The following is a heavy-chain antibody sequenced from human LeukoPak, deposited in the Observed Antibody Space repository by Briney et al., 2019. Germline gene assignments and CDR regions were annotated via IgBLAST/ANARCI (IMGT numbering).Heavy chain of an antibody. Sequence: GGSLRLSCEASGFTFNNAWMSWIRQVPGKGLEWVGRIKSRSAGGTIDYPALVKGRFIISRDDSKNMLYLQMNSLKIEDTAVYYCTTDLGDYGDYIREWGQGTLVTVSS. D-gene: IGHD4-17*01. CDR3: TTDLGDYGDYIRE. CDR2: IKSRSAGGTI. CDR1: GFTFNNAW. V-gene: IGHV3-15*01. J-gene: IGHJ4*02.